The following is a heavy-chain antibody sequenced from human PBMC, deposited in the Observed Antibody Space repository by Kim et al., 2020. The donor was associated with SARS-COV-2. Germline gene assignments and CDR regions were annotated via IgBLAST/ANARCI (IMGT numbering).Heavy chain of an antibody. J-gene: IGHJ6*02. CDR2: ISYDGSNK. CDR3: AKAAREPAVAGENYYYGMDV. CDR1: GFTFSSYG. Sequence: GGSLRLSCAASGFTFSSYGMHWVRQAPGKGLEWVAVISYDGSNKYYADSVKGRFTISRDNSKNTLYLQMNSLRAEDTAVYYCAKAAREPAVAGENYYYGMDVWGQGTTVTVSS. D-gene: IGHD6-19*01. V-gene: IGHV3-30*18.